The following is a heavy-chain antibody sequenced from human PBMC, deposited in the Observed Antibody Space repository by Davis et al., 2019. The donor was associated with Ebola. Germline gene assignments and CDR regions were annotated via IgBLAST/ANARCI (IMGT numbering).Heavy chain of an antibody. D-gene: IGHD5-12*01. J-gene: IGHJ4*02. CDR2: INSDGTFT. CDR1: VFTFSNYW. Sequence: PGGSLRLSCAASVFTFSNYWMYWVRQAPGEGLMCVSRINSDGTFTTYADSVKGRFTITRDNAKNTLYLQMNSLRAEDTAVYYCAKDLSRMVARGYWGQGTLVTVSS. V-gene: IGHV3-74*01. CDR3: AKDLSRMVARGY.